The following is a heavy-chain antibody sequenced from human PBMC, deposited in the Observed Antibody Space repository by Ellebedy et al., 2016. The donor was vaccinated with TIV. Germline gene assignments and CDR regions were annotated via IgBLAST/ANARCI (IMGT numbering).Heavy chain of an antibody. CDR1: GYTFTSYD. D-gene: IGHD3-22*01. CDR3: ARDPGAGYYDSSGYYTGSYFQH. V-gene: IGHV1-8*01. J-gene: IGHJ1*01. CDR2: MNPNSGNT. Sequence: ASVKVSXXASGYTFTSYDINWVRQATGQGLEWMGWMNPNSGNTGYAQKFQGRVTMTRNTSISTAYMELSSLRSEDTAVYYCARDPGAGYYDSSGYYTGSYFQHWGQGTLVTVSS.